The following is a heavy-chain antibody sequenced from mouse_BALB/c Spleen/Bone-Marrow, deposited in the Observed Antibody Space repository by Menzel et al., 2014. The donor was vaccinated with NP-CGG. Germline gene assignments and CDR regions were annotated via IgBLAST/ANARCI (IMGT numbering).Heavy chain of an antibody. V-gene: IGHV5-9-3*01. Sequence: EVQVVESGGDLVKSGGSLKLSCAASGFILSSYAMSWVRQTPGKRLEWVATISSGGSYTYYPDSVKGRFTISRDTARNTMYLQMISLRSDDTAMYYCSRPRCSGGAYWYFEVWGSGTTVTVSS. D-gene: IGHD3-1*01. J-gene: IGHJ1*01. CDR2: ISSGGSYT. CDR3: SRPRCSGGAYWYFEV. CDR1: GFILSSYA.